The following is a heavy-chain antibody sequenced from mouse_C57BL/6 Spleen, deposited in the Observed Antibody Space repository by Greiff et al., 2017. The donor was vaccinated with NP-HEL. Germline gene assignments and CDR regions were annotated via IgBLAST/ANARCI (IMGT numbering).Heavy chain of an antibody. J-gene: IGHJ2*01. V-gene: IGHV5-17*01. CDR2: ISSGSSTI. CDR3: ARPDSSPYYFDY. CDR1: GFTFSDYG. Sequence: EVKLVESGGGLVKPGGSLKLSCAASGFTFSDYGMHWVRQAPEKGLEWVAYISSGSSTIYYADTVKGRFTISRDNAKNTLFLQMTSLRSEDTAMYYCARPDSSPYYFDYWGQSTTLTVSS. D-gene: IGHD1-1*01.